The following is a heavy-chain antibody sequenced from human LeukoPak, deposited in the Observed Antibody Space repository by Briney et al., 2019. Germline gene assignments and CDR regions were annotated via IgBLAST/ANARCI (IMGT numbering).Heavy chain of an antibody. CDR2: ISHSGTI. Sequence: KASETLSLTCTVSGGSITSYFWSWIRQPPGKALEWIAYISHSGTINSNPSLKSRVAISLDASKNQFSLKLRSVTAADTAVYYCAGEDYGGYRFDYWGQGMLVTVSS. D-gene: IGHD4-23*01. CDR3: AGEDYGGYRFDY. CDR1: GGSITSYF. J-gene: IGHJ4*02. V-gene: IGHV4-59*01.